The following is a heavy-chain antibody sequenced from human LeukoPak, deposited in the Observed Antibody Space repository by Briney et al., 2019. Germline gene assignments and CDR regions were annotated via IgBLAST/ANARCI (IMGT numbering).Heavy chain of an antibody. V-gene: IGHV3-74*01. Sequence: GGSLRLSCAASGFTFSGYWMHWVRQAPGKGLVWVSRLNSDGSRTSYADSVKGRFTISRDNAKDTLFLQMDSLRAEDTAVYFCARDRSYGDAFDIWGQGTMVTVSS. CDR3: ARDRSYGDAFDI. D-gene: IGHD5-18*01. J-gene: IGHJ3*02. CDR1: GFTFSGYW. CDR2: LNSDGSRT.